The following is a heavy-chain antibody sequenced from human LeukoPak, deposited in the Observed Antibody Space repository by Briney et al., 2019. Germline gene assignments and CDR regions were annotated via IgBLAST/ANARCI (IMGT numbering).Heavy chain of an antibody. CDR2: IIPIFGRA. CDR3: ASTIFGVVSPLDY. D-gene: IGHD3-3*01. CDR1: GGTFSSYA. J-gene: IGHJ4*02. V-gene: IGHV1-69*05. Sequence: ASVKVSCKASGGTFSSYAISWVRQAPGQGLEWMGRIIPIFGRANYAQKFQGRVTIITDESTSTAYMELSSLRSEDTAVYYCASTIFGVVSPLDYWGQGTLVTVSS.